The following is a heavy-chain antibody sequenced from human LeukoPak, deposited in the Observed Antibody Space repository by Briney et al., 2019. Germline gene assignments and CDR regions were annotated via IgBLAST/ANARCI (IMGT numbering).Heavy chain of an antibody. V-gene: IGHV4-39*01. CDR1: GGSISSSSYY. J-gene: IGHJ6*02. Sequence: SETLSLTCTVSGGSISSSSYYWGWIRQPPGKGLEWIGSIYYSGSTYYNPSLKSRVTISVDTSKNQFSLKLSSVTAADTAVYYCAPAGVPHYYYGMDVWGQGTTVTVSS. D-gene: IGHD2-2*01. CDR3: APAGVPHYYYGMDV. CDR2: IYYSGST.